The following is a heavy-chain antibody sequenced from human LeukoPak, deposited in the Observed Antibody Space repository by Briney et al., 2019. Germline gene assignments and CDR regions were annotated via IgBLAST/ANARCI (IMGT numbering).Heavy chain of an antibody. Sequence: GGSLRLSCAASGFTFDDYAMHWVRQAPGKGLEWVGRIKSKTDGGTTHYAAPVKGRFTISRDDSKNTLYLQMNSLKTEDTAVYYCITVALRYNWNDGVREDFDYWGQGTLVTVSS. CDR1: GFTFDDYA. J-gene: IGHJ4*02. CDR3: ITVALRYNWNDGVREDFDY. CDR2: IKSKTDGGTT. V-gene: IGHV3-15*01. D-gene: IGHD1-1*01.